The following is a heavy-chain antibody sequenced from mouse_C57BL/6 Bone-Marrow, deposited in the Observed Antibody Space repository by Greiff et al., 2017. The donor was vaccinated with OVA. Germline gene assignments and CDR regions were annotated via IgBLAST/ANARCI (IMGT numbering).Heavy chain of an antibody. Sequence: VMLVESGPGLVQPSQSLSITCTVSGFSFTSYGVHWVRQPPGKGLEWLGVIWRGGSTDYNAAFMSRLSITKDNSKSQVFFKMNSLQADDTAIYYCAKDYGNPYAMDYWGQGTSVTVSS. J-gene: IGHJ4*01. CDR1: GFSFTSYG. D-gene: IGHD2-1*01. V-gene: IGHV2-5*01. CDR2: IWRGGST. CDR3: AKDYGNPYAMDY.